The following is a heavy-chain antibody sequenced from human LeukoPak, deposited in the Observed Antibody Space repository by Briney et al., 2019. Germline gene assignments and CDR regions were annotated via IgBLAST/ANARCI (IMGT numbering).Heavy chain of an antibody. D-gene: IGHD6-6*01. CDR3: ARASRSTSSEC. CDR1: GFTFSDSW. V-gene: IGHV3-7*01. Sequence: GGSLSLSCATSGFTFSDSWMSWFRQAPGKGLEWVAITNLDGSVRFYVDSVKGRFTISRDNAKNSLYLYMNSLRVEDTAVYFCARASRSTSSECWGQGILVTVSS. CDR2: TNLDGSVR. J-gene: IGHJ4*02.